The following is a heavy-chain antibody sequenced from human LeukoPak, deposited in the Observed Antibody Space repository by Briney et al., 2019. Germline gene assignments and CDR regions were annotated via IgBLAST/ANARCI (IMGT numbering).Heavy chain of an antibody. CDR1: GFTFSSYS. V-gene: IGHV3-21*01. J-gene: IGHJ5*02. CDR2: ISSSSSYI. D-gene: IGHD5-12*01. CDR3: ARVRRFDSGYDSRAPNWFDP. Sequence: GGSLRLSCAASGFTFSSYSMNWVRQAPGKGLEWVSSISSSSSYIYYADSVKGRFTISRDNAENSLYLQMNSLRAEDTAVYYCARVRRFDSGYDSRAPNWFDPWGQGTLVTVSS.